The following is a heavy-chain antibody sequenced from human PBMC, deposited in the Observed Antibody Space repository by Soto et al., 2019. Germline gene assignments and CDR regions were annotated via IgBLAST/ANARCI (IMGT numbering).Heavy chain of an antibody. CDR1: GGSISSYY. CDR2: IYYSGST. CDR3: ARQGWFGEFDDAFDS. D-gene: IGHD3-10*01. Sequence: LSETLSLTCTVSGGSISSYYWSWIRQPPGKGLEWIGYIYYSGSTNYNPSLKSRVTISVDTSKNQFSLKLSSVTAADTAVYYCARQGWFGEFDDAFDSWAQGTMVTVSS. J-gene: IGHJ3*02. V-gene: IGHV4-59*08.